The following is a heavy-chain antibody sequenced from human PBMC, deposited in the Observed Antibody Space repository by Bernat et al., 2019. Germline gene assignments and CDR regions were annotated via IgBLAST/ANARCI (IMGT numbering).Heavy chain of an antibody. V-gene: IGHV3-48*01. D-gene: IGHD3-9*01. CDR3: ARGRFVWKSYWTFDL. CDR2: ISSRSTNI. CDR1: EFNFHNHS. Sequence: EVQLVESGGGLVQPGGSLRLSCGASEFNFHNHSMNWVRQAPGKGLGWVAFISSRSTNIDYADSVKGRFTISRDNAKSSLYLQMNSLRVEDTAVYYCARGRFVWKSYWTFDLWGRGTLVAVSS. J-gene: IGHJ2*01.